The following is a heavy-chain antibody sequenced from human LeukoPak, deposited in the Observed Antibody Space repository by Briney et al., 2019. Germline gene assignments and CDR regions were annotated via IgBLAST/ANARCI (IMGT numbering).Heavy chain of an antibody. D-gene: IGHD6-13*01. CDR2: IKSKTDGGTT. CDR3: ARGNRVAAAGTIDY. V-gene: IGHV3-15*01. J-gene: IGHJ4*02. Sequence: GGSLRLSCAASGFTFSNAWMSWVRQAPGKGLEWVGRIKSKTDGGTTDYAAPVKGRFTISRENAKNSLYLQMNSLRAGDTAVYYCARGNRVAAAGTIDYWGQGTLVTVSS. CDR1: GFTFSNAW.